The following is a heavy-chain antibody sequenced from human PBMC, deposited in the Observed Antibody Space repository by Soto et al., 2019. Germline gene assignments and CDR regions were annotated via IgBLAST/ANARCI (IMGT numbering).Heavy chain of an antibody. CDR2: IKSKTDGGTT. V-gene: IGHV3-15*07. Sequence: PGVSLRLSFAVSGVTFSNVWMNWVRQAPGKGPEWVGRIKSKTDGGTTDYATPLKGRFTISRDDSENTLYLQMNSLKTEDTAEYYCSHGYYQYFNSWGQGT. CDR3: SHGYYQYFNS. CDR1: GVTFSNVW. J-gene: IGHJ4*02. D-gene: IGHD5-18*01.